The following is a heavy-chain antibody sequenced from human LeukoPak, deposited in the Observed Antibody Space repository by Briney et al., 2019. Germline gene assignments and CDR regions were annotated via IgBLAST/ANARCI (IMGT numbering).Heavy chain of an antibody. CDR1: GGTFSSYA. D-gene: IGHD3-16*01. V-gene: IGHV1-69*04. CDR3: ATDLRFNAFDI. Sequence: SVKVSCKASGGTFSSYAISWVRQAPGQGLEWMGRIIPILGIANYAQKFQGRVTITADKSTSTAYMELSSLRSEDTAVYYCATDLRFNAFDIWGQGTMVTVSS. CDR2: IIPILGIA. J-gene: IGHJ3*02.